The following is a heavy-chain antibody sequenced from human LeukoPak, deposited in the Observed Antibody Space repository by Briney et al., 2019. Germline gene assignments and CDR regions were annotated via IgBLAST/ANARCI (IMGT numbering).Heavy chain of an antibody. J-gene: IGHJ4*02. Sequence: SETLSLTCTVSGGSISSYYWSWIRQPPGKGLEWIGYIYYSGSTNYNPSLKSRVTISVDTSKNQFSLKLSSVTAADTAVYYCARDPRVPVARGPHFDYWCQGTLVTVSS. V-gene: IGHV4-59*01. CDR1: GGSISSYY. D-gene: IGHD3-10*01. CDR3: ARDPRVPVARGPHFDY. CDR2: IYYSGST.